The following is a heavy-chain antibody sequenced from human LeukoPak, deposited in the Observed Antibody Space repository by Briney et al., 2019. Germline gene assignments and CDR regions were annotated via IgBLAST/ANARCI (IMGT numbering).Heavy chain of an antibody. CDR1: GFTFSSYW. Sequence: GGSLRLSCAASGFTFSSYWMSWVRQAPGKGLEWVANIKQDGSEKYYVDSVKGRFTISRDNAKNSLYLQMNSLRAEDTAVYYCAKAPIATVIPTYFDYWGQGTLVTVSS. J-gene: IGHJ4*02. CDR3: AKAPIATVIPTYFDY. D-gene: IGHD4-17*01. V-gene: IGHV3-7*03. CDR2: IKQDGSEK.